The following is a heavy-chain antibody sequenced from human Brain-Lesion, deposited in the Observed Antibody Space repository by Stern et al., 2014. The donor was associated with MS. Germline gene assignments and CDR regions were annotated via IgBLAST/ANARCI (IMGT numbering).Heavy chain of an antibody. CDR3: AKDRQWLTYFFDY. Sequence: VQLVESGGGVVQPGRPLRLSCAASGFTFSSFGMHWVRQATGKGLEWVAVISYDGSNKYYADSVKGRFTISRDNSKNTLYMQMNSLRAEDTAVYYCAKDRQWLTYFFDYWGQGSLVTVSS. J-gene: IGHJ4*02. CDR2: ISYDGSNK. D-gene: IGHD3-22*01. V-gene: IGHV3-30*18. CDR1: GFTFSSFG.